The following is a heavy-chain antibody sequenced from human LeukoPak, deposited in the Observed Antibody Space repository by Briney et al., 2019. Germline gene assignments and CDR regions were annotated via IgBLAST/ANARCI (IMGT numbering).Heavy chain of an antibody. V-gene: IGHV5-51*01. Sequence: GESVKISCTCSGYSFTNYWIVWVRQLPGKGLERMGVIYPGDSETRYSPSFQGQVTISVDKSISTAYLQWSRLKASGTAMYFCARFRESPKYFIDYWGQGALVTVSS. CDR1: GYSFTNYW. J-gene: IGHJ4*02. D-gene: IGHD3-10*01. CDR2: IYPGDSET. CDR3: ARFRESPKYFIDY.